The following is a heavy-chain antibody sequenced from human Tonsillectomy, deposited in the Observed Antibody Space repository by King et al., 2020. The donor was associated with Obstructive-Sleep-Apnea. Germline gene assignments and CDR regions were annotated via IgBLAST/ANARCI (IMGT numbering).Heavy chain of an antibody. CDR2: IYNGGST. CDR1: GGSISTYY. CDR3: ARDLFGYSSGWSGVDY. V-gene: IGHV4-59*01. Sequence: QLQESGPRLVKPSETLSLTCTVSGGSISTYYWSWIRQSPGKGLEWIGYIYNGGSTHYNPSLKSRVTISFHTSENLLSLNMRSVTAADTAVYYCARDLFGYSSGWSGVDYWGQGTLVTVSS. D-gene: IGHD6-13*01. J-gene: IGHJ4*02.